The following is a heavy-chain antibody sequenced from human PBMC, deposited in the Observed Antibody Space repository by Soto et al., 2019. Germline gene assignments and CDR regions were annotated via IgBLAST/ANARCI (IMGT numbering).Heavy chain of an antibody. D-gene: IGHD3-9*01. Sequence: EVQLLESGGGLVQPGVSLRLSCAASGFTFSSYAMSWVRQAPGKGREWVSAISGSGGSTYYADSVKGRFTISRDNSKNTLYLQMNSMRAEDTAVYYCAKDGNPIPYLTGYYRLGWFDPWGQGTLVTVSS. V-gene: IGHV3-23*01. CDR1: GFTFSSYA. CDR2: ISGSGGST. J-gene: IGHJ5*02. CDR3: AKDGNPIPYLTGYYRLGWFDP.